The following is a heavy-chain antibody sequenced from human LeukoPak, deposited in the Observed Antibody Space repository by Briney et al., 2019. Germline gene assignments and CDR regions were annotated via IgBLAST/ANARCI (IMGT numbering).Heavy chain of an antibody. CDR3: ARDGYHERSGYGYYYGMDV. D-gene: IGHD3-22*01. J-gene: IGHJ6*02. Sequence: ASVKVSCKASGYTFSSYGVSWVRQAPGQGLEWLGWISGYNKNTHSAQKLQGRVTMTTDTSTNTAYMELRSLTSDDTAVYYCARDGYHERSGYGYYYGMDVWGQGTTVTVSS. V-gene: IGHV1-18*01. CDR1: GYTFSSYG. CDR2: ISGYNKNT.